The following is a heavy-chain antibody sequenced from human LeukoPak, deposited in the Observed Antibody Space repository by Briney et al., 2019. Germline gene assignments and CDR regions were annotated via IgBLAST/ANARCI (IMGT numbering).Heavy chain of an antibody. Sequence: PSETLSLTCAVYGGSFSGYYWSWIRQPPGKGLEWIGGINHSGSTNYNPPLKSRVTISVDTSNNQFSLKLSAVTAADTDVYYCARGRAVVATRLDYWGQGTLVTVSS. CDR2: INHSGST. CDR1: GGSFSGYY. V-gene: IGHV4-34*01. D-gene: IGHD5-12*01. J-gene: IGHJ4*02. CDR3: ARGRAVVATRLDY.